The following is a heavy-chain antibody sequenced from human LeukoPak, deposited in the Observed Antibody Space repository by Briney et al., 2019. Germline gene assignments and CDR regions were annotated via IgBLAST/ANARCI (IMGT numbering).Heavy chain of an antibody. Sequence: SETLSLTCTVSGDSISTSSSYWGWIRQPPGKGLEWIGSIYYSGNTYYNASLKSQVSISIDTSKNQFSLRLTSVTAADTAVNYCARQTGSGLFILPGGQGTLVTVSS. V-gene: IGHV4-39*01. CDR3: ARQTGSGLFILP. CDR1: GDSISTSSSY. CDR2: IYYSGNT. J-gene: IGHJ4*02. D-gene: IGHD3/OR15-3a*01.